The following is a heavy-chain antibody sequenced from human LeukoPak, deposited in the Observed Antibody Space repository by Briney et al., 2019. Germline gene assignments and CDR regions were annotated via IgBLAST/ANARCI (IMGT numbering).Heavy chain of an antibody. D-gene: IGHD3-10*01. J-gene: IGHJ3*02. Sequence: PSETLSLTCTVSGGSISSSSYYWGWIRQPPGKGLEWIGSIYYSGSTYYNPSLKSRVTISVDTSMNQFSLKLSSVTAADTAVYYCARYTRRVIIRVDDAFDIWGQGTMVTVSS. CDR3: ARYTRRVIIRVDDAFDI. V-gene: IGHV4-39*01. CDR2: IYYSGST. CDR1: GGSISSSSYY.